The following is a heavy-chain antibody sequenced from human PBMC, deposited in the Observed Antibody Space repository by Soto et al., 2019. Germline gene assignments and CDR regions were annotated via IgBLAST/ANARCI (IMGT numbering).Heavy chain of an antibody. CDR2: ISSSGTYI. CDR3: ARDLSYDSHWFDP. CDR1: GFTFSSSS. J-gene: IGHJ5*02. Sequence: GGSLRLSCAASGFTFSSSSMNWVRQAPGKGLEWVSCISSSGTYIYYADSVKGRFTISRDNAQNSLYLQMNSLRAEDTAVYYCARDLSYDSHWFDPWGQGALVTVSS. D-gene: IGHD5-12*01. V-gene: IGHV3-21*01.